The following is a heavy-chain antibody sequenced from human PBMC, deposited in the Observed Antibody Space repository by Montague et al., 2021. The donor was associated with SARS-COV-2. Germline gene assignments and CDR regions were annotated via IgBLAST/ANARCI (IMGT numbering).Heavy chain of an antibody. D-gene: IGHD3-3*01. CDR1: GGSIRSYY. CDR2: IYYTGET. CDR3: ARFWSGYVDK. Sequence: SETLSLTCSFSGGSIRSYYWSWIRLPPGKALEWLGYIYYTGETTHNPSLKSRVTISVDTSRSQFSLRLTSVTAADTAVYSCARFWSGYVDKWSQGTLVTVSS. V-gene: IGHV4-59*01. J-gene: IGHJ4*02.